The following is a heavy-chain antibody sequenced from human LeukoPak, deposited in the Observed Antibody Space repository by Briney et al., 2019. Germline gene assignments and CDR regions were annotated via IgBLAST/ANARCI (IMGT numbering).Heavy chain of an antibody. CDR1: GYTFTSYA. D-gene: IGHD2-21*02. CDR2: INAGNGNT. CDR3: ARPMNCGGDCYYFDY. J-gene: IGHJ4*02. Sequence: ASVKVSCKASGYTFTSYAMHWVRQAPGQRLEWMGWINAGNGNTKYSQKLQGRVTITRDTSASTAYMELSSLRSEGTAVYYCARPMNCGGDCYYFDYWGQGTLVTVSS. V-gene: IGHV1-3*01.